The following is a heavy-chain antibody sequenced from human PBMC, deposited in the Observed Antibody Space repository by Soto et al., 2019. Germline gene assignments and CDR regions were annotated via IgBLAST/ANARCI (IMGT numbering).Heavy chain of an antibody. CDR3: ARAGLGLALDS. D-gene: IGHD6-19*01. J-gene: IGHJ5*01. CDR1: GDSMNNNNW. Sequence: QVQLQESGPGLVKPSGTLSLTCAVSGDSMNNNNWWSWVRQSPRKGLEWIAEIYHSGATNYNPSLQSRVTISIDKSEKQFSLKLNSVTAADTAVYYCARAGLGLALDSWGQGALVTVSS. V-gene: IGHV4-4*02. CDR2: IYHSGAT.